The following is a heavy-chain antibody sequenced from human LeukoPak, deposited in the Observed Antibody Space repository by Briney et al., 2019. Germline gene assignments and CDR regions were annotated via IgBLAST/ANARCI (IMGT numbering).Heavy chain of an antibody. J-gene: IGHJ6*02. CDR2: INSDGSST. CDR3: ARVGATSNGMDV. Sequence: GGSLRLSCAASGFTFSSYWMHWVRQAPGKGLVWVSRINSDGSSTSYADSVKGRFTISRDNTKNTLYLQMNSLRAEDTAVYYCARVGATSNGMDVWGQGTTVTVSS. V-gene: IGHV3-74*01. D-gene: IGHD1-26*01. CDR1: GFTFSSYW.